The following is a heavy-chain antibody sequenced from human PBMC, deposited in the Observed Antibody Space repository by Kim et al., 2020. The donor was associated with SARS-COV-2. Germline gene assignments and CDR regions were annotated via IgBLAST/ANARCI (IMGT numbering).Heavy chain of an antibody. Sequence: ASVKVSCKASGYTFSSNAMNWVRQAPGQGPEWMGWINTNTGNTTYAQGFAGRYVFSLDTSVSTAYLQINNLKAEDSAVYYCAAWRPPDSVYCSTSSCQVIYYFDYWGQGTLVTVSS. CDR1: GYTFSSNA. CDR2: INTNTGNT. V-gene: IGHV7-4-1*02. D-gene: IGHD2-2*01. J-gene: IGHJ4*02. CDR3: AAWRPPDSVYCSTSSCQVIYYFDY.